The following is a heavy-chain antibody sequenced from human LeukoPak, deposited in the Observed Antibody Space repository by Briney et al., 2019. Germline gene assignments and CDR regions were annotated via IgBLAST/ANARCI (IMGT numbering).Heavy chain of an antibody. Sequence: GGSLRLSCAASGFTFSSYAMSWVRQAPGKGLEWVSAISGSGGSTYYADSVKGRFTISRDNSKNTLYLQMNSLRAEDTAVYYCAKIYGPGIAAAYDHWGQGTLVTVSS. J-gene: IGHJ4*02. D-gene: IGHD6-13*01. CDR1: GFTFSSYA. V-gene: IGHV3-23*01. CDR2: ISGSGGST. CDR3: AKIYGPGIAAAYDH.